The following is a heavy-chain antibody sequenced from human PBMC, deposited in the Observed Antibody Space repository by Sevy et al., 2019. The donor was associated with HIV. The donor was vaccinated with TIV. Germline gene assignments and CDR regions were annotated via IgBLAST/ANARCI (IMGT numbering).Heavy chain of an antibody. D-gene: IGHD3-10*01. J-gene: IGHJ4*02. CDR2: IWYDGSSK. Sequence: GGSLRLSCAASGFTVSSYGMHWVRQAPGKGLEWVALIWYDGSSKYYADSVKGRFTISRDNSKNTLYLQMNSLRAEDTAVYYCASGAYYYASRTENFDYWGQGTLVTVSS. V-gene: IGHV3-33*08. CDR3: ASGAYYYASRTENFDY. CDR1: GFTVSSYG.